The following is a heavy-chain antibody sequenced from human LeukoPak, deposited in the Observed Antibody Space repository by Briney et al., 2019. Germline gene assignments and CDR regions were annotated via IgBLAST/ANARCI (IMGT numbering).Heavy chain of an antibody. V-gene: IGHV3-23*01. J-gene: IGHJ4*02. Sequence: GGSLRLSCAASGFIFNDYYMTWIRQAPGKGLEWVSTISASGGGAYYADSVKGRFTISRDNSKDTLSLQMNTLRAEDTAVYYCAKDVRRAEYCSATTCYTSSFDYWGQGTLVTVSS. CDR2: ISASGGGA. CDR3: AKDVRRAEYCSATTCYTSSFDY. CDR1: GFIFNDYY. D-gene: IGHD2-2*02.